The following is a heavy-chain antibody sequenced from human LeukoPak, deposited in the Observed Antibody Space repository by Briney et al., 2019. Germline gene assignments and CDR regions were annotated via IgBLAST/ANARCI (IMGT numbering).Heavy chain of an antibody. V-gene: IGHV3-23*01. CDR3: AKVGFSEMEWLLYSDH. D-gene: IGHD3-3*01. CDR2: ISGSIGHT. Sequence: PGRSLRLSCAVSGLTFSSYAMSWVRQAPGNGLEWVSAISGSIGHTYYADSVKGRFTISRDNSKHTLYLQMTSLRAEDTAVYYCAKVGFSEMEWLLYSDHWGEGTLVTVPS. CDR1: GLTFSSYA. J-gene: IGHJ4*02.